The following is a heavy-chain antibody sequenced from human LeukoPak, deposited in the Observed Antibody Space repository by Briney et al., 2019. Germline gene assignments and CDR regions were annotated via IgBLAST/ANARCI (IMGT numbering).Heavy chain of an antibody. D-gene: IGHD6-13*01. CDR2: INPNSGGT. Sequence: ASVKVSCKASGYTFTGYYMHWVRQAPGQGLEWMGWINPNSGGTNYAQKFQGRVAMTRDTSISTAYMELSRLRSDDTAVYYCARGVRGSSGWSYYFDYWGQGTLVTVSS. CDR3: ARGVRGSSGWSYYFDY. J-gene: IGHJ4*02. V-gene: IGHV1-2*02. CDR1: GYTFTGYY.